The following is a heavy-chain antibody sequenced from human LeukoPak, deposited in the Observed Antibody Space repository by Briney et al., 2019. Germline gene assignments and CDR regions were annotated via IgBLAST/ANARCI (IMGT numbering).Heavy chain of an antibody. Sequence: PGESLKISCKGSGFLFTSYWISWVRQMPGKGLEWMGRIDPSDSYTNYSPSFQGHVTISADKSISTAYLQWSSLKASDTAMYYCARLRSSWAPALDYWGQGTLVTVSS. D-gene: IGHD6-13*01. CDR1: GFLFTSYW. J-gene: IGHJ4*02. CDR2: IDPSDSYT. CDR3: ARLRSSWAPALDY. V-gene: IGHV5-10-1*01.